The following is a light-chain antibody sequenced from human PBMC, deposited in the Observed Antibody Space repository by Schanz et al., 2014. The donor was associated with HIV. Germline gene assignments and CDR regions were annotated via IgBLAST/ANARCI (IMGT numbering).Light chain of an antibody. CDR3: QQYGSSPQT. CDR2: GAS. Sequence: EIVLTQSPGTLSLSPGERATLSCRASQSVSGFLAWYQQKPGQAPRLLIYGASSRATGIPDRFSGSGSGTVFTLTISRLEPEDFAVYYCQQYGSSPQTFGGGTKVEIK. V-gene: IGKV3-20*01. J-gene: IGKJ4*01. CDR1: QSVSGF.